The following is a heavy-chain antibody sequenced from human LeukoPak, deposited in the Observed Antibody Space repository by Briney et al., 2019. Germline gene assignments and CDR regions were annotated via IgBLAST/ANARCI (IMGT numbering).Heavy chain of an antibody. D-gene: IGHD2-15*01. V-gene: IGHV4-30-4*01. CDR3: ARIDVGYGMDV. J-gene: IGHJ6*02. CDR1: GGSISSGDYY. CDR2: IYYSGST. Sequence: SETLSLTCTVSGGSISSGDYYWSWIRQPPGKGLEWIGYIYYSGSTYYNPSLKSRVTISVDTSKNQFSLKLSSVTAADTAVYYCARIDVGYGMDVWGQGTTVTVSS.